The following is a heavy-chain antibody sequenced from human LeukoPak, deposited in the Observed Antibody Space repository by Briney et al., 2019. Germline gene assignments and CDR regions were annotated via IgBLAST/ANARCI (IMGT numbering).Heavy chain of an antibody. Sequence: KASETLSLTCTVSGGSISSGDYYWSWIRQPPGKGLEWIGYIYYSGSTYYNPSLKSRVTISVDTSKNQFSLKLSSVTAADAAVYYCARDFGGTYPGHFDYWGQGTLITVSS. J-gene: IGHJ4*02. D-gene: IGHD1-26*01. CDR3: ARDFGGTYPGHFDY. CDR2: IYYSGST. V-gene: IGHV4-30-4*08. CDR1: GGSISSGDYY.